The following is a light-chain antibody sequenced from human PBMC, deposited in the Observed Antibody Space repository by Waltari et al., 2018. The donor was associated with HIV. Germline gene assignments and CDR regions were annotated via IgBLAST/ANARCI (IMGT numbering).Light chain of an antibody. CDR1: SSNLGSGFD. V-gene: IGLV1-40*01. CDR3: QSFDTSWRGLRV. J-gene: IGLJ3*02. Sequence: QSLLTQPPSVSGAPGHNVTISCTGTSSNLGSGFDVHWYQFLPGIAPKLLIYGYSLRPSGVPDRFSGSKTDTTASLAITGLQAEDDGEYVCQSFDTSWRGLRVFGGGTQLTVL. CDR2: GYS.